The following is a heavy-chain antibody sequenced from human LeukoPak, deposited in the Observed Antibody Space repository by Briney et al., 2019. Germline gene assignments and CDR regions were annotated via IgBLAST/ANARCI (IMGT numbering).Heavy chain of an antibody. CDR1: GYTFTSYD. Sequence: ASVKVSCKASGYTFTSYDINWVRQATGQGLEWMGWMNPNSGNTGYAQKFQGRVTITRNTSISTAYMELSSLRAEDTAVYYCARDGNQYYYGSGSFYYGMDVWGQGTTVTVSS. CDR2: MNPNSGNT. D-gene: IGHD3-10*01. V-gene: IGHV1-8*03. J-gene: IGHJ6*02. CDR3: ARDGNQYYYGSGSFYYGMDV.